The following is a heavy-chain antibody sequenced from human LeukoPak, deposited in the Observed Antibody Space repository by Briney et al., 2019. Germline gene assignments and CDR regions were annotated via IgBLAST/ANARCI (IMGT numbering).Heavy chain of an antibody. J-gene: IGHJ3*02. Sequence: GESLKISCKGSGYSFTSYWIGWVRQMPGKGLEWMGIIYPGDSDTRYSPSFQGQVTISADKSISTAYLQWSSLKASDTAMYYCARPSAPSPRGLNCGGDCYHPSDAFDIWGQGTMVTVSS. CDR2: IYPGDSDT. V-gene: IGHV5-51*01. D-gene: IGHD2-21*02. CDR1: GYSFTSYW. CDR3: ARPSAPSPRGLNCGGDCYHPSDAFDI.